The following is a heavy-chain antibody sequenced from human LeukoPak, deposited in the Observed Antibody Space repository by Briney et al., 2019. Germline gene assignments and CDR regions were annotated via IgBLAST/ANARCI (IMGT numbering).Heavy chain of an antibody. Sequence: ASVKVSCKASGYTFTGYYMHWVRQAPGQGLEWMGWINPNSGGTNYAQKSQGRVTMTRDTSISTAYMELSRLRSDDTAVYYCARDQTPRYCSGGSCYSRYYYYGMDVWGQGTTVTVSS. CDR1: GYTFTGYY. D-gene: IGHD2-15*01. J-gene: IGHJ6*02. CDR3: ARDQTPRYCSGGSCYSRYYYYGMDV. CDR2: INPNSGGT. V-gene: IGHV1-2*02.